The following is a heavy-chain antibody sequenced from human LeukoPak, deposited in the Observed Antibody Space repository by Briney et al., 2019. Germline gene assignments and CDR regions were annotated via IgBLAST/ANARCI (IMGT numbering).Heavy chain of an antibody. D-gene: IGHD3-10*01. Sequence: SETLSLTCTVSGGSISSYYWSWIRQPAGKGPEWIGRIYTSGSTNYNPSLKSRVTISVDTSKNQFSLKLSSVTAADTAVYYCAREARVLWFGESGYYYMDVWGKGTTVTISS. CDR3: AREARVLWFGESGYYYMDV. CDR1: GGSISSYY. V-gene: IGHV4-4*07. J-gene: IGHJ6*03. CDR2: IYTSGST.